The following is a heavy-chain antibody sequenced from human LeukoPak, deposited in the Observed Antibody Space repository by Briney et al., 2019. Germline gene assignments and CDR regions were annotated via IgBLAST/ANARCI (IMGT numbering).Heavy chain of an antibody. Sequence: PGTSLRLSCVASGFSFSNHGMHWVRQAPGKGLEWVSVIARDGGAKFYADSVKGRFTLSRDNPKNMFFLQMNFLTVEDMAIYYCAREATWGQWYFDHWGQGTPVTVSS. CDR2: IARDGGAK. V-gene: IGHV3-30*03. D-gene: IGHD6-19*01. J-gene: IGHJ4*02. CDR3: AREATWGQWYFDH. CDR1: GFSFSNHG.